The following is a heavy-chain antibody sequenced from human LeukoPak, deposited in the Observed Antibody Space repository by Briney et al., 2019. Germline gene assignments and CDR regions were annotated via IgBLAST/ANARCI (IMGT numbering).Heavy chain of an antibody. V-gene: IGHV3-23*01. D-gene: IGHD2-2*01. Sequence: QPGGSLRLSCAASGFTFSDYYMSWVRQAPGKGLEWVSAISGSGGSTYYADSVKGRFTISRDNSKNTLYLQMNSLRAEDTAVYYCAKDPVVPAPLGLTNDYWGQGTLVTVSS. J-gene: IGHJ4*02. CDR1: GFTFSDYY. CDR2: ISGSGGST. CDR3: AKDPVVPAPLGLTNDY.